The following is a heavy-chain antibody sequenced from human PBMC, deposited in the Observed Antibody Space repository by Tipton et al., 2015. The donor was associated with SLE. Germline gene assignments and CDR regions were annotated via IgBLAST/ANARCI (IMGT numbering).Heavy chain of an antibody. D-gene: IGHD6-13*01. Sequence: LRLSCAVYGGSFSGYYWSWIRQPPGKGLERIGEINHSRSTNYNPSLKSRVTISVDTSKNQFSLKLSSVTAADTAVYYCARVGEGSSSFYYFDYWGQGTLVTVSS. J-gene: IGHJ4*02. CDR3: ARVGEGSSSFYYFDY. CDR1: GGSFSGYY. V-gene: IGHV4-34*01. CDR2: INHSRST.